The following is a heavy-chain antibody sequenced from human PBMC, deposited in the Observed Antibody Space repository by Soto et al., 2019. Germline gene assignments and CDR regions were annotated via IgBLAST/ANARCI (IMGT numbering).Heavy chain of an antibody. J-gene: IGHJ4*02. CDR1: GFSLSTSGVG. Sequence: QITLKESGPTLVKPTQTLTLTCTFSGFSLSTSGVGVGWIRQPPGKALEWLALIYWDDAKHYSPSLKSRLTITKDTSKNPVVLIMTNTDPVDTAKYLCAHKGGGDRILDYWGQGTLVTVSS. CDR3: AHKGGGDRILDY. D-gene: IGHD3-16*01. CDR2: IYWDDAK. V-gene: IGHV2-5*02.